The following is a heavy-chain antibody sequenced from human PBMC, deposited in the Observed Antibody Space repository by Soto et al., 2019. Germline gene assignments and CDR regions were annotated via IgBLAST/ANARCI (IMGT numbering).Heavy chain of an antibody. D-gene: IGHD3-10*01. CDR2: ISAYNGNT. V-gene: IGHV1-18*04. CDR1: GDTFSIYG. CDR3: ARSAYYYGAGGVLYFDY. J-gene: IGHJ4*02. Sequence: ASLKVCCASSGDTFSIYGISCARPAPGQGLEWMGWISAYNGNTNYAQKLQGRVTMTTDTSTSTAYMELRSLRSGDTAVYYCARSAYYYGAGGVLYFDYWGQGTRVNVSA.